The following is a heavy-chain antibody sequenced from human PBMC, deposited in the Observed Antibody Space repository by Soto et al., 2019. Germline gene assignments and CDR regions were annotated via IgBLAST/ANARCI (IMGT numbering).Heavy chain of an antibody. CDR1: GFTFSSYG. CDR2: IWHDGGNK. J-gene: IGHJ4*02. V-gene: IGHV3-33*01. Sequence: GGSLRLSCAASGFTFSSYGMHWVRQAPGKGLEWVAFIWHDGGNKFYAESVKGRFTISRDNSKNTLYLQMTSLSAEDTAMYYCARDGDVNTGFGKDYWGQGTLVTVSS. D-gene: IGHD3-16*01. CDR3: ARDGDVNTGFGKDY.